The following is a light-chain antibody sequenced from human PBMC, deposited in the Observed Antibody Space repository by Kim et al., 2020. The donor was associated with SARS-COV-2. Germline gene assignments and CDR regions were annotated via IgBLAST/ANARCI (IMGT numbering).Light chain of an antibody. CDR2: RND. CDR1: SSNIGSYY. J-gene: IGLJ7*01. CDR3: AAWDDSLSVV. V-gene: IGLV1-47*01. Sequence: ELTQPPSASGTPGQRVTISCSGSSSNIGSYYVYWYQQVPGTAPKLLIYRNDQRPSGVPDRFSGSQSGTSASLAISGLRSEDEGDYYCAAWDDSLSVVFGGGTQLTV.